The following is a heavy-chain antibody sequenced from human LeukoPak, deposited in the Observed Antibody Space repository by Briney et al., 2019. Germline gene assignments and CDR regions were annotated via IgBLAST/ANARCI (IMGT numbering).Heavy chain of an antibody. CDR1: GGSLTNDY. CDR3: ARASKGIGFFEL. V-gene: IGHV4-59*01. D-gene: IGHD2-2*03. CDR2: IYHNGKT. J-gene: IGHJ2*01. Sequence: SETLSLTCTVSGGSLTNDYWSWIRQTPGKGLEWIGYIYHNGKTNYNPSLVSRLAISLDKSKREFFLSLTSVTAADTAIYFCARASKGIGFFELWG.